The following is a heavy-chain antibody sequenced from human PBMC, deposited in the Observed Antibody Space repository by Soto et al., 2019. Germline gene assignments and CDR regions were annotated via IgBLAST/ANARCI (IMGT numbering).Heavy chain of an antibody. V-gene: IGHV1-69*01. CDR1: GGTFSSYA. D-gene: IGHD3-16*02. J-gene: IGHJ3*02. CDR2: IIPIFGTA. CDR3: ARASLDYVWGSYRYRGAFDI. Sequence: QVQLVQSGAEVKKPGSSVKVSCKASGGTFSSYAISWVRQAPGQGLEWMGGIIPIFGTANDAQKFQGRVTITADESTSTAYMELSSLRSEDTAVYYCARASLDYVWGSYRYRGAFDIWGQGTMVTVSS.